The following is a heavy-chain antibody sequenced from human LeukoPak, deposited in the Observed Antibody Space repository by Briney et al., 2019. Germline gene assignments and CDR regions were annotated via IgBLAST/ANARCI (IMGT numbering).Heavy chain of an antibody. CDR1: GFTFRDYA. V-gene: IGHV3-9*01. CDR2: ISWDGVTL. Sequence: PGRSLRLSCAASGFTFRDYAMHWVRQAPGKGLEWVSGISWDGVTLGYVGSVKGRFTISRDNAKNPLYLQMNSLRAEDTAVYYCARENPTEAFEYWGQGTLVTVSS. D-gene: IGHD1-1*01. CDR3: ARENPTEAFEY. J-gene: IGHJ4*02.